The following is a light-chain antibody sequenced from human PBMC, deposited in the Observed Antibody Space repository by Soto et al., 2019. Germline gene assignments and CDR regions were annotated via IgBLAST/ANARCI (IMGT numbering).Light chain of an antibody. J-gene: IGKJ4*01. V-gene: IGKV3-15*01. Sequence: EIVMTQSPATLSVSPGERATLSCRASQSVSSNLAWYQQTPGQAPRLLIYGASTRATGIPARFSGSGSGTEFTLTISSLQPEDFAVYYCQQYNNWPLTFGGGTKVEIK. CDR2: GAS. CDR3: QQYNNWPLT. CDR1: QSVSSN.